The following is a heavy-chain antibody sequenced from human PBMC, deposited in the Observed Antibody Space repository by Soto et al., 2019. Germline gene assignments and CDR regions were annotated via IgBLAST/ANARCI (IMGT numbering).Heavy chain of an antibody. V-gene: IGHV3-48*01. D-gene: IGHD3-22*01. CDR3: ARDQYYYDSSGYYRTFDI. J-gene: IGHJ3*02. CDR2: ISSSSSTI. Sequence: GGSLRLSCAASGFTFSSYSMNWVRQAPGKGLEWVSYISSSSSTIYYADSVKGRFTISRDNAKNSLYLQMNSLRAEDTAVYYCARDQYYYDSSGYYRTFDIWGQGTMVTVSS. CDR1: GFTFSSYS.